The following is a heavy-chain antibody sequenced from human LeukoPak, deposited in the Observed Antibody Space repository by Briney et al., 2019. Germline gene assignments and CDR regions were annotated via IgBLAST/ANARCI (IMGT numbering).Heavy chain of an antibody. D-gene: IGHD6-19*01. CDR3: AKVISSGWYGWKAFDY. CDR2: INWNGGST. J-gene: IGHJ4*02. CDR1: GFTLDDYG. Sequence: GGSLRLSCAASGFTLDDYGMSWVRQAPGKGLEWVSGINWNGGSTGYADSVKGRFAISRDNAKNSLYLQMNSLRAEDTALYYCAKVISSGWYGWKAFDYWGQGTLVTVSS. V-gene: IGHV3-20*04.